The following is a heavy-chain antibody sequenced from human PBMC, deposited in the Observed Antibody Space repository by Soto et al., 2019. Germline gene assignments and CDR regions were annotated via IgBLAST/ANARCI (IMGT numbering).Heavy chain of an antibody. D-gene: IGHD4-17*01. CDR3: ARDGGGYGDLLSNWFDP. J-gene: IGHJ5*02. Sequence: GASVKVSCKASGGTFSSYTISWVRQAPGQGLEWMGRIIPILGIANYAQKFQGWVTMTRDTSISTAYMELSRLRSDDTAVYYCARDGGGYGDLLSNWFDPWGQGTLVTVSS. CDR1: GGTFSSYT. CDR2: IIPILGIA. V-gene: IGHV1-69*04.